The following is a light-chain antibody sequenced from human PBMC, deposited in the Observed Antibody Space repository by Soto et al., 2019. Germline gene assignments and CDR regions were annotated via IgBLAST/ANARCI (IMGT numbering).Light chain of an antibody. Sequence: DIQMTQSPSSVSASVGDRVTSTCRASQAIDSWLAWYQQKPGEAPKLLIFTGSLLHSGVPPRFSGSGSGTDFTLTISSLQPEDFATYYCQQTLSFPPTFGQGTKGDIK. V-gene: IGKV1-12*01. CDR1: QAIDSW. J-gene: IGKJ1*01. CDR2: TGS. CDR3: QQTLSFPPT.